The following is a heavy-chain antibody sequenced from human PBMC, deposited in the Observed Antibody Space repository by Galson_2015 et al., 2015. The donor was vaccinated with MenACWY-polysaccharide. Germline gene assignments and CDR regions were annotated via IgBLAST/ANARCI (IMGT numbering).Heavy chain of an antibody. J-gene: IGHJ5*02. D-gene: IGHD3-16*02. V-gene: IGHV6-1*01. CDR2: TYYRTKWYI. CDR3: AGGGLVRGALGWIDP. CDR1: GDSVSSYSAG. Sequence: CAISGDSVSSYSAGWNWIRQAPSGGLEWLGRTYYRTKWYIDYAVSVNGRISITPDTYRNQFSLQLSSVTPEDTAIYYCAGGGLVRGALGWIDPWGPGILVTVSS.